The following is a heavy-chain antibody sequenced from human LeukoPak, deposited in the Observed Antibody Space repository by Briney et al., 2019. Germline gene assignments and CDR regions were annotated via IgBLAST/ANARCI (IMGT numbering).Heavy chain of an antibody. CDR2: IIPILGIA. V-gene: IGHV1-69*04. D-gene: IGHD6-19*01. CDR1: GGTFSSYA. Sequence: SVKVSCKASGGTFSSYATSWVRQAPGQGLEWMGRIIPILGIANYAQKFQGRVTITADKSTSTAYMELSSLRSEDTAVYYCASPGIAVAGSAGVIDYWGQGTLVTVSS. CDR3: ASPGIAVAGSAGVIDY. J-gene: IGHJ4*02.